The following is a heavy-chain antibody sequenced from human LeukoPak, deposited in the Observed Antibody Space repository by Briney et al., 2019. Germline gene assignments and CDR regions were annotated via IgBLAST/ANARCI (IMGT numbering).Heavy chain of an antibody. CDR1: GFTFDDSG. Sequence: PGGSLRLSCAASGFTFDDSGMSWVRQAPGKGLEWVSVIYSGGSTYYADSVKGRFTISRDNSKNTLYLQMNSLRPEDTAVYYCVSSGGSVWGQGTLVIVSS. J-gene: IGHJ4*02. V-gene: IGHV3-66*01. CDR2: IYSGGST. CDR3: VSSGGSV. D-gene: IGHD2-15*01.